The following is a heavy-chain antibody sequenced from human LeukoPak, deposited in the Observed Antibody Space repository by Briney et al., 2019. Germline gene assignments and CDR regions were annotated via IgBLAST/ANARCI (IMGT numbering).Heavy chain of an antibody. CDR3: ARDVYYYDSSHSRAFDI. V-gene: IGHV4-61*02. CDR1: GGSISSGSYY. J-gene: IGHJ3*02. CDR2: IYTSGST. D-gene: IGHD3-22*01. Sequence: PSETLSLTCTVSGGSISSGSYYWSWIRQPAGKGLEWIGRIYTSGSTNYNPSLKSRVTISVDRSKNHLSLKLSSVTAADTAVYYCARDVYYYDSSHSRAFDIWGQGTMVTVSS.